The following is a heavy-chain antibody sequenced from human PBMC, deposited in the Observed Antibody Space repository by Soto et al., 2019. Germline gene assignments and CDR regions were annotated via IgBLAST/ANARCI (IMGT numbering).Heavy chain of an antibody. Sequence: QVQLQESGPVLVKPSQTLSLTCTVSGGSISSGDYYWSWIRQPPGKGLEWIGYIYYSGSTYYNPSLKSRVTISVDTSKNQFSLKLSSVTAADTAVYYCARGVNFYYYDSSGYYWPCFQHWGQGTLVTVSS. CDR2: IYYSGST. D-gene: IGHD3-22*01. J-gene: IGHJ1*01. CDR1: GGSISSGDYY. V-gene: IGHV4-30-4*01. CDR3: ARGVNFYYYDSSGYYWPCFQH.